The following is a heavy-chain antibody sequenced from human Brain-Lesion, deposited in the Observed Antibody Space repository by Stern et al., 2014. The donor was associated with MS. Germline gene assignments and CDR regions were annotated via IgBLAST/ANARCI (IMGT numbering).Heavy chain of an antibody. CDR1: GGTFSSYT. V-gene: IGHV1-69*09. CDR3: TTSPYGLDA. CDR2: IIPILGVA. Sequence: QVPLEESGAELKKPGSSVKVSCKASGGTFSSYTVSWVRQAPGQGLEWMGKIIPILGVANYAPKFQGRVTITADKFTGTAYMEVTSLRSEDTAIYYCTTSPYGLDAWGQGTTVTVSS. J-gene: IGHJ6*02. D-gene: IGHD1-14*01.